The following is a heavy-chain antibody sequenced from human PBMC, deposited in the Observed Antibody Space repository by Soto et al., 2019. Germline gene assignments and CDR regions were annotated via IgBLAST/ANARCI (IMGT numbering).Heavy chain of an antibody. V-gene: IGHV4-59*01. D-gene: IGHD3-22*01. CDR1: GGSISSYY. J-gene: IGHJ4*02. CDR2: IYYSGST. Sequence: SETLSLTCTVPGGSISSYYWSWIRQPPGKGLEWIGYIYYSGSTNYNPSLKSRVTISVDTSKNQFSLKLSSVTAADTAVYYCARVYDSSGSTLGYYFDYWGQGTLVTVSS. CDR3: ARVYDSSGSTLGYYFDY.